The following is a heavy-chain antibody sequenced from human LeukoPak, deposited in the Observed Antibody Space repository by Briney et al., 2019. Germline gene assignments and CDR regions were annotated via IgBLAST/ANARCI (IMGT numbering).Heavy chain of an antibody. V-gene: IGHV1-46*01. J-gene: IGHJ4*02. Sequence: ASVKVSCKASGYTFTSYYIHWVRQAPGQGLEWMGAIRPSDDYTAYAQNFQGRITVTRDTSTSTVYMDLSSLKSEDTAVYYCAREPQPHGGGNLDYWRQRTLVTVSS. CDR2: IRPSDDYT. CDR1: GYTFTSYY. D-gene: IGHD3-16*01. CDR3: AREPQPHGGGNLDY.